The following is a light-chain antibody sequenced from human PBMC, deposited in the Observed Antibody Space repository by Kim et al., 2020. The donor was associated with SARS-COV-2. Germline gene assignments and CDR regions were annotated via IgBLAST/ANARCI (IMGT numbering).Light chain of an antibody. CDR1: TSNIESNA. V-gene: IGLV1-44*01. J-gene: IGLJ2*01. CDR3: AAWDDNLKGVL. CDR2: SND. Sequence: GQRVTISCSGSTSNIESNAVNWYQQFPGTAPKLLIHSNDQRPSVVPDRFSGSKSGTSGSLAISGLQSEDEADYYCAAWDDNLKGVLFGGGTQLTVL.